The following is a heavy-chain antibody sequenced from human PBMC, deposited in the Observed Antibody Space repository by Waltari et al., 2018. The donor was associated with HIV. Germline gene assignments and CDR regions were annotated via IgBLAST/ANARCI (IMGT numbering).Heavy chain of an antibody. V-gene: IGHV4-4*02. J-gene: IGHJ3*02. CDR3: AREATSVTTSGGFDI. CDR1: GGSVSSDNW. CDR2: ISQRGIT. D-gene: IGHD4-17*01. Sequence: QVQLQESGPGLVKPSGTLSITCDVSGGSVSSDNWWSWVRQAPGEGLEWIGEISQRGITNYSPSLKSRVTISIDKSRNQFSLKLNSVTAADTAVYYCAREATSVTTSGGFDIWGQGTVVTVSS.